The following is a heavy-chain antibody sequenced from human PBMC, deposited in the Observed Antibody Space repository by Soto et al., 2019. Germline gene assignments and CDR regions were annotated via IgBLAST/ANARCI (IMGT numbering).Heavy chain of an antibody. CDR3: AKVKIWTCLDY. Sequence: HPGGSLRLSCAASGVTFSSSAMSWVRQAPGKGLEWVSAIDGSGVTTYYADSVMGRFTISRDNSKSTLYLHLNSMRAEDTAVYYCAKVKIWTCLDYWGQGTLVTVSS. D-gene: IGHD3-3*01. J-gene: IGHJ4*02. CDR1: GVTFSSSA. CDR2: IDGSGVTT. V-gene: IGHV3-23*01.